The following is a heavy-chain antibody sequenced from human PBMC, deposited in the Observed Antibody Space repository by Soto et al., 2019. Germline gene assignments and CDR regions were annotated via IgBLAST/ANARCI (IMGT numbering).Heavy chain of an antibody. CDR2: IIPILGIA. Sequence: SVKVSCKASGGTFSSYTISWVRQAPGQGLEWMGRIIPILGIANYAQKFQGRVTITADKSTSTAYMELSGLRSEDTAVYYCARGSSGYADDAFDIWGQGTMVTVSS. D-gene: IGHD5-12*01. CDR3: ARGSSGYADDAFDI. J-gene: IGHJ3*02. CDR1: GGTFSSYT. V-gene: IGHV1-69*02.